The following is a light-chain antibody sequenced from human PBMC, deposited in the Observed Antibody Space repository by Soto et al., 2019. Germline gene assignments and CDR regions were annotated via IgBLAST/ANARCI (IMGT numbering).Light chain of an antibody. V-gene: IGLV2-14*03. CDR2: HVT. CDR1: SSDIGHYDY. CDR3: SSFADGFNVV. Sequence: QSALTQPASVSGSPGQSITISCTGTSSDIGHYDYVSWYQQHPGKAPKLMIYHVTYRPSEIPARFSASKSGNTASLIVSGLQPEDEAEYFCSSFADGFNVVFGGGTKLTVL. J-gene: IGLJ2*01.